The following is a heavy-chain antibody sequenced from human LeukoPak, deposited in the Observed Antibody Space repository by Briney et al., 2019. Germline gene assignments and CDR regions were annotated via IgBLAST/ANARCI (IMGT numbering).Heavy chain of an antibody. CDR3: ARQVSHYNSGSYDLFDF. CDR1: GGSIRGDY. Sequence: SETLSLTCTVSGGSIRGDYWSWIRQPPGEGLEWIGYIYTSGSAIYNPSLKSRVTISVDTSKNQFSLKLSSVTAADTAVYYCARQVSHYNSGSYDLFDFWGQGTLVAVSS. J-gene: IGHJ4*02. CDR2: IYTSGSA. D-gene: IGHD3-10*01. V-gene: IGHV4-4*09.